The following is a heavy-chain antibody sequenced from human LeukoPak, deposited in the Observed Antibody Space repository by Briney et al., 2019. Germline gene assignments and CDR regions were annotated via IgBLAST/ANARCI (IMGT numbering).Heavy chain of an antibody. CDR3: ARDKEGSFDY. V-gene: IGHV4-38-2*02. J-gene: IGHJ4*02. CDR1: GYSISSGYY. CDR2: IYHSGST. Sequence: SETLSLTCAVSGYSISSGYYWGWSRPPPGKGLEWIGSIYHSGSTYYNPSLKSRVTISVDTSKNQFSLKLSSVTAADTAVYYCARDKEGSFDYWGQGTLVTVSS.